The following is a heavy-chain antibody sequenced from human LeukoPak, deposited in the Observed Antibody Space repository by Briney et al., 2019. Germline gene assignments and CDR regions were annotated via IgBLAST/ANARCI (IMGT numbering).Heavy chain of an antibody. D-gene: IGHD6-13*01. Sequence: ASVKVSCKASGGTFSSYAVNWVRQAPGQGLEWMGGIIPIFGTANYAQKFQGRVTITADESTSTAYMELSSLRSEDTAVYYCASSAAGHFDYWGQGTLVTVSS. J-gene: IGHJ4*02. V-gene: IGHV1-69*13. CDR2: IIPIFGTA. CDR3: ASSAAGHFDY. CDR1: GGTFSSYA.